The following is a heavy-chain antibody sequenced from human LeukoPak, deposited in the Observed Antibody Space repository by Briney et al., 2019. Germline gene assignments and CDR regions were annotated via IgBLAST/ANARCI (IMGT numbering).Heavy chain of an antibody. V-gene: IGHV1-2*02. Sequence: ASVKVSCKASGYTFTGYYMHWVRQAPGQGPEWMGWINPNSGDTNYAQNFQGRVTMTRDTSIITAYMELSSLRSDDTAVYYCAGSQVHDYWGQGTLVTVSS. CDR2: INPNSGDT. CDR1: GYTFTGYY. CDR3: AGSQVHDY. J-gene: IGHJ4*02.